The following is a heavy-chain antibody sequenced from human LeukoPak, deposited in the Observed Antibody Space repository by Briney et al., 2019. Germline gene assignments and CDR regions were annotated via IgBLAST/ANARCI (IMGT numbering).Heavy chain of an antibody. V-gene: IGHV4-4*07. J-gene: IGHJ6*03. CDR3: ARSKGGVWFGDTTKNYYMDV. Sequence: PSETLSLTCTVSGGSISSYYWSWIRQPAGKGLEWIGRIYTSGSTNYNPSLKSRVTMSVDTSKNQFSLKLSSVTAVDTAVYYCARSKGGVWFGDTTKNYYMDVWGKGTTVTVSS. CDR2: IYTSGST. D-gene: IGHD3-10*01. CDR1: GGSISSYY.